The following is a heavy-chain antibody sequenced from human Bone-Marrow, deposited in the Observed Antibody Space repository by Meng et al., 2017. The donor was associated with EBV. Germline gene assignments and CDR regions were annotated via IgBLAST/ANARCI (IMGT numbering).Heavy chain of an antibody. D-gene: IGHD3-22*01. CDR3: AKDGVDSSGYYYPIDY. V-gene: IGHV3-30*18. CDR2: LSYDGTNK. CDR1: GFTLSDYG. J-gene: IGHJ4*02. Sequence: QVQLVESXXGVVQPGXSLRRSCXVPGFTLSDYGTHWVRQPPGKGLEWVAGLSYDGTNKDYADSVKGRFTISRDNSKNTLYLQINSLRADDTAVYYCAKDGVDSSGYYYPIDYWGQGTLVTVSS.